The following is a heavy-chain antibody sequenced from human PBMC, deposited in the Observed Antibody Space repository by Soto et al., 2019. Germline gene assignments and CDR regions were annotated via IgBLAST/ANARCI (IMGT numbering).Heavy chain of an antibody. V-gene: IGHV1-3*04. J-gene: IGHJ6*02. CDR1: GYAFSSYA. D-gene: IGHD2-21*02. CDR2: INIGSGNT. CDR3: ARDGGDCGYRLAYYYYIGMDV. Sequence: ASVKVSCKASGYAFSSYAMHWVRQAPGQRLEWMGWINIGSGNTEYSQNFQDRITITRDTSASTVYMELSGLRSEDTAVYYCARDGGDCGYRLAYYYYIGMDVWGQGTAVTVAS.